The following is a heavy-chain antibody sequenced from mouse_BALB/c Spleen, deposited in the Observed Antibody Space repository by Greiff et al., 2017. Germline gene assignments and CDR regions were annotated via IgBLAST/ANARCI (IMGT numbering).Heavy chain of an antibody. CDR1: SYTFTDYA. Sequence: QVQLQQSGPELVRPGVSVKISCKGSSYTFTDYAMHWVKQSHAKSLEWIGVISTYYGNTNYNQKFKGKATMTVDKSSSTAYMELARLTSEDSAVYYCARGGITTAPSYYAMDYWGHGTSVTVSS. V-gene: IGHV1-67*01. D-gene: IGHD1-2*01. CDR3: ARGGITTAPSYYAMDY. J-gene: IGHJ4*01. CDR2: ISTYYGNT.